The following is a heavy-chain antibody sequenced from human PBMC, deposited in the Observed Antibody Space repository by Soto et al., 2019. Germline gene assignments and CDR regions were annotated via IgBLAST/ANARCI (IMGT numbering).Heavy chain of an antibody. Sequence: GGSLRLSWAASGFTLNSYSMNWVRQAQGNGLEWVSYIRSSSSTIYYEDSVKVRFTIARDNAKNSLYLQMNSLRAEAKAVYFCARAYRGYGQDDYWGQGTLVTVSS. CDR1: GFTLNSYS. J-gene: IGHJ4*02. CDR3: ARAYRGYGQDDY. D-gene: IGHD5-12*01. CDR2: IRSSSSTI. V-gene: IGHV3-48*04.